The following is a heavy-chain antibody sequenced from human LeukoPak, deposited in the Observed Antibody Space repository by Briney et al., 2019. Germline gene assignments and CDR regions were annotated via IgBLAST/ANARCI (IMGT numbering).Heavy chain of an antibody. D-gene: IGHD6-13*01. Sequence: SQTLSLTCTVSGGSISSGGYYWSWIRQHPGKVLEWIGYIYYSGSTYYNPSLKSRVTISVDTSKNQFSLKLSSVTAADTAVYYCARSQPAAGRPPAYWGQGTLVTVSS. CDR1: GGSISSGGYY. CDR2: IYYSGST. CDR3: ARSQPAAGRPPAY. V-gene: IGHV4-31*03. J-gene: IGHJ4*02.